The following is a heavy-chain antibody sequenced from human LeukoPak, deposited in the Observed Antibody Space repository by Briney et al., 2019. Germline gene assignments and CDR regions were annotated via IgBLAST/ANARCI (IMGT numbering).Heavy chain of an antibody. CDR3: ARETVLVVPPARRLDS. CDR1: GFTFSTFW. Sequence: GGSLRLSCAASGFTFSTFWMSWVRQAPGKGLEWVAIIKYDGRESYYVDSVKGRFTISRDNAEKSLYLQMNNLRAEGTAVYYCARETVLVVPPARRLDSWGQGTLVTVSS. CDR2: IKYDGRES. V-gene: IGHV3-7*01. J-gene: IGHJ4*02. D-gene: IGHD2-2*01.